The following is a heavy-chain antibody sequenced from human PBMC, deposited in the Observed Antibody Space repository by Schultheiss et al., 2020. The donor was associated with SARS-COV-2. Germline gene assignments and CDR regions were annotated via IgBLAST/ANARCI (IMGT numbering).Heavy chain of an antibody. CDR1: GDSISSESW. J-gene: IGHJ5*02. Sequence: SQTLSLTCAVSGDSISSESWWTWVRQPPGKGLEWIGEIHHSGSANYHPSLKSRVTISVDTSKNQFSLKLSSVTAADTAVYYCARRRSDGNWWLDTWGQGTLVTVSS. V-gene: IGHV4-4*02. D-gene: IGHD2-8*02. CDR2: IHHSGSA. CDR3: ARRRSDGNWWLDT.